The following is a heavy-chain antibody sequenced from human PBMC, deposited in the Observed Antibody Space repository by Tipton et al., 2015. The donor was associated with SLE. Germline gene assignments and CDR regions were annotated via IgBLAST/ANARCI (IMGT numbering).Heavy chain of an antibody. Sequence: TLSLTCSVSGGSISTSTYYWGWIRQPPGKGLEWIGSIYHSGASYYNPSLKSRVTISVDTSKNHFSLRLSSVTAADTALYYCARHDTNYGRNWFDPWGQGTLVTVSS. CDR3: ARHDTNYGRNWFDP. D-gene: IGHD2-8*01. CDR2: IYHSGAS. V-gene: IGHV4-39*01. CDR1: GGSISTSTYY. J-gene: IGHJ5*02.